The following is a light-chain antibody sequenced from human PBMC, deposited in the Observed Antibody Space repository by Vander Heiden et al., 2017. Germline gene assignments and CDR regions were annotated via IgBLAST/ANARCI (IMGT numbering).Light chain of an antibody. J-gene: IGKJ1*01. Sequence: DIQMTQSPSTLSASVGDRVTITCRASQSISSWLAWYQQKPGKASKLLRYDASSLESGGLSRVSGSGSGTECKRIISRLQPDDLETYDCQQYNSDRTFGQGTKVEIK. CDR2: DAS. CDR3: QQYNSDRT. V-gene: IGKV1-5*01. CDR1: QSISSW.